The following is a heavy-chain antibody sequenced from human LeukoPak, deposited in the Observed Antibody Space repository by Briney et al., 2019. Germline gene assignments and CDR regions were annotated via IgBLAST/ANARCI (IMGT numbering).Heavy chain of an antibody. CDR3: ARGGRGAAAGTSWFDP. CDR1: GGSISSYY. Sequence: SETLSLTCTVSGGSISSYYWSWILQPPGKGLEWIGYLYYSGSTNYNPSLKSRVTISVDTSKNQFSLKLSSVTAADTAVYYCARGGRGAAAGTSWFDPWGQGTLVTVSS. CDR2: LYYSGST. D-gene: IGHD6-13*01. J-gene: IGHJ5*02. V-gene: IGHV4-59*08.